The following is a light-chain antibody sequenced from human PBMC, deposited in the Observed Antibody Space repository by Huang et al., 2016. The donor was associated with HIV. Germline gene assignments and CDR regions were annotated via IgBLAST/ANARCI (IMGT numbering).Light chain of an antibody. CDR3: HQYGSPPFT. CDR1: QSVSSNY. V-gene: IGKV3-20*01. CDR2: GAS. J-gene: IGKJ3*01. Sequence: EIVLTQSPGTLSLSPGERATLSCRASQSVSSNYLAWYLQKPGQAPTLLIYGASSRATDIPDRFSGSGSGTDFTLTINRLEPEDFAVYYCHQYGSPPFTFGPGTKVDIK.